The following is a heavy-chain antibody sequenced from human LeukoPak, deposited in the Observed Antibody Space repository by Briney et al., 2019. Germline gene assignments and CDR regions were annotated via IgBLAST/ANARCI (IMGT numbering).Heavy chain of an antibody. CDR3: ADGASGQPYYYYSMDV. J-gene: IGHJ6*03. V-gene: IGHV1-69*06. CDR1: GGTLRSYA. Sequence: SVKVSCKASGGTLRSYAIRWVPQAPGQGLEWMGRIIPIFGTANYAQKFQGRVTITADKSTSTAYMELSSLRSEDTAVYYCADGASGQPYYYYSMDVWGKGTTVTVSS. D-gene: IGHD5-12*01. CDR2: IIPIFGTA.